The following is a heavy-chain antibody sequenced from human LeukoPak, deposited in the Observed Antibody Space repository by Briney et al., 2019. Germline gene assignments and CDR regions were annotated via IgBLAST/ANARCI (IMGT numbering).Heavy chain of an antibody. J-gene: IGHJ4*02. CDR3: ARQFRHYDVWTGYYPYLDS. CDR1: GGSINFYY. D-gene: IGHD3-3*01. CDR2: IYYTGSS. V-gene: IGHV4-59*08. Sequence: SETLSLTCTVSGGSINFYYWNWIRQSPGKGLEWIGYIYYTGSSDYNPSLKSRVTMSVDTSKSQFSLNLTSVTASDTAVYYCARQFRHYDVWTGYYPYLDSWGQGTLVTVSS.